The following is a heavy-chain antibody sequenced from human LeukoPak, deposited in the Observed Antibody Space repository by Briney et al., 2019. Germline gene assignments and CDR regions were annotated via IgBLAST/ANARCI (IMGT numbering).Heavy chain of an antibody. CDR2: INPKTGVT. V-gene: IGHV1-2*02. Sequence: ASVKVSSKTSGYTFADYYLTWVRHAPGQGFEWLGWINPKTGVTKYAQNLLGRVTMTSDTSISTAYMELSRRTSDDTALYFGARDIILDSWGQGTLVTVSS. J-gene: IGHJ5*01. D-gene: IGHD1-14*01. CDR3: ARDIILDS. CDR1: GYTFADYY.